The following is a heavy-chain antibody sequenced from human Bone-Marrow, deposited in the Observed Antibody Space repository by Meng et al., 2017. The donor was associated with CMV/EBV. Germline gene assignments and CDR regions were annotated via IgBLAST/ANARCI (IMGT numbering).Heavy chain of an antibody. CDR3: AKESLAARHYYYGMDV. D-gene: IGHD6-6*01. CDR1: GFTFNAYG. Sequence: SCKASGFTFNAYGMHWVRQAPGKGLEWVAVMWYDGSNKYYADSVKGRFTISRDNSKNTLYLQMDSLRAEDTAVYYCAKESLAARHYYYGMDVWGQGTTVTVSS. V-gene: IGHV3-33*06. J-gene: IGHJ6*02. CDR2: MWYDGSNK.